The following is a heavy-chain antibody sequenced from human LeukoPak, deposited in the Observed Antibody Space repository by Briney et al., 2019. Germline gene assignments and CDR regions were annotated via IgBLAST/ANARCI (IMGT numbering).Heavy chain of an antibody. CDR3: AVGEYYFDY. V-gene: IGHV1-2*02. Sequence: ASVTVSCKASGYAFTGYFMHWLRQAPGQGLEWMGWINPNSGGTHYAQKFQGRVTLTSDTSISTAYMGLSRLRSDDTAVYYCAVGEYYFDYWGQGTLVTVSS. CDR2: INPNSGGT. CDR1: GYAFTGYF. D-gene: IGHD4-17*01. J-gene: IGHJ4*02.